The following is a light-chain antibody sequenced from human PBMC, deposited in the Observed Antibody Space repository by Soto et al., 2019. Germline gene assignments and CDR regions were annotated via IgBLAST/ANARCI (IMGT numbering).Light chain of an antibody. J-gene: IGKJ4*01. CDR2: GTS. Sequence: EIVLTQSPGTLPLSPGERATLSCRASQSLSSSYLAWYLQKPGQAPRLLIFGTSNKATGVPDRFSGSGSGTDVTLTIARLEPEDFGMYYCQQYATSPLTFGGGTKVEI. CDR3: QQYATSPLT. CDR1: QSLSSSY. V-gene: IGKV3-20*01.